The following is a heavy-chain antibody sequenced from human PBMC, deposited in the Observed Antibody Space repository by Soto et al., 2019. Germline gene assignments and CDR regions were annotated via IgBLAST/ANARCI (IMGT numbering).Heavy chain of an antibody. CDR1: GFTFSSYG. V-gene: IGHV3-21*06. CDR2: ISSHGRDI. J-gene: IGHJ4*02. Sequence: GGSLRLSCAASGFTFSSYGMHWVRQAPGKGLEWVSSISSHGRDIFYADSVKGRFTISRDNAKDSLHLQMNSLTGEDSAVYYCARGAALAGKLDLWGQGTLVTVSS. CDR3: ARGAALAGKLDL. D-gene: IGHD6-19*01.